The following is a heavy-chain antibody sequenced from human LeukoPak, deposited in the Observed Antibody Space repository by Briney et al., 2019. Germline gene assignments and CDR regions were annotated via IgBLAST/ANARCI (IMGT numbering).Heavy chain of an antibody. D-gene: IGHD3-9*01. CDR3: ARDTRYYDILTGLNRDDGMDV. J-gene: IGHJ6*02. V-gene: IGHV3-7*01. Sequence: PEGSLRLSCAASGFTFSTYWMSWVRQGPGKGLEWVANIKEDGSEKYYEDSVKGRFTISRDNSKNTLYLQMNSLRAEDTAVYYCARDTRYYDILTGLNRDDGMDVWGQGTTVTVSS. CDR2: IKEDGSEK. CDR1: GFTFSTYW.